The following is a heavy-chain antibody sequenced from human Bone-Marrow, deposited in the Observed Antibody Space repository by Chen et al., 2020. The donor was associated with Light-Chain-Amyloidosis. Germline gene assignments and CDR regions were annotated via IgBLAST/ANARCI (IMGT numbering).Heavy chain of an antibody. J-gene: IGHJ4*02. D-gene: IGHD3-22*01. Sequence: QVQLQESGPGLVKPSQTLSLTCTVSGGSISSGGYYWSWIRQHPGKGLEWIGYSYYSGSTYYNPSLKSRVTISVDTSKNQCSLKLSSVTAADTAVYYCARGRDYYDSSGYSYYFDYWGQGTLVTVSS. CDR1: GGSISSGGYY. CDR2: SYYSGST. CDR3: ARGRDYYDSSGYSYYFDY. V-gene: IGHV4-31*03.